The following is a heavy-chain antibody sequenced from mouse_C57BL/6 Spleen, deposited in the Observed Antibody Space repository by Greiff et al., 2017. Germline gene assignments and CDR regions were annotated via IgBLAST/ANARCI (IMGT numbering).Heavy chain of an antibody. D-gene: IGHD4-1*02. CDR2: IYPGNSDT. CDR1: GYTFTSYW. J-gene: IGHJ2*01. CDR3: TSSPPNWDEDY. Sequence: EVQLQQSGTVLARPGASVKMSCKTSGYTFTSYWMHWVKQRPGQGLEWIGAIYPGNSDTSYNQKFKGKAKLTAVTSASTAYMELSSLTNEDSAVYYCTSSPPNWDEDYWGQGTTLTVSS. V-gene: IGHV1-5*01.